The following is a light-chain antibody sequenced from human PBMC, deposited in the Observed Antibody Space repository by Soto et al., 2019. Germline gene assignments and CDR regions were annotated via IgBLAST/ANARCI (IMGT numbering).Light chain of an antibody. CDR2: RNN. CDR3: AAWDDSLSGRV. V-gene: IGLV1-47*01. Sequence: HSVLTQPPSASGTPGQRVTISCSGSSSNIGSNYVYWYQQLPGTAPKLLIYRNNQRPSGVPDRFSGSKSGTSASLAISGLRSEDEAEYYCAAWDDSLSGRVFGGGTKLTVL. J-gene: IGLJ3*02. CDR1: SSNIGSNY.